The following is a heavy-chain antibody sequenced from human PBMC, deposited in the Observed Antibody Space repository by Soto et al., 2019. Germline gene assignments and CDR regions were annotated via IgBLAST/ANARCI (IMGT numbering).Heavy chain of an antibody. Sequence: EVQLLESGGGLVQPGGSLRLSCAASGFTFSSYALNWVRQAPGKGLEWVSVISGRGDNTYYPDSVKGRFTISRDNSKNTLYLQMNSLRAEDTAVYYCAKDLGTDDFWSAYYTYYYMDVWGKGTTVTVSS. CDR3: AKDLGTDDFWSAYYTYYYMDV. CDR2: ISGRGDNT. D-gene: IGHD3-3*01. V-gene: IGHV3-23*01. J-gene: IGHJ6*03. CDR1: GFTFSSYA.